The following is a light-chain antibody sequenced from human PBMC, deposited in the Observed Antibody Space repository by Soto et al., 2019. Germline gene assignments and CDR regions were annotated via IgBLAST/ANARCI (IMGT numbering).Light chain of an antibody. CDR1: VGGHNY. Sequence: VGGHNYVSWYQQHPGKAPKLMIYDVSNRPSGVSNRFSGSKSGNTASLTISGLQAEDEADYYCSSYTSSSTSYVFGTGTRSPS. V-gene: IGLV2-14*04. CDR2: DVS. J-gene: IGLJ1*01. CDR3: SSYTSSSTSYV.